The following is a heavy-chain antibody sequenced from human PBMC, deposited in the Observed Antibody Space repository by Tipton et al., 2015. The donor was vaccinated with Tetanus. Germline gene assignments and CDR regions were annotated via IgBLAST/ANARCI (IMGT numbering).Heavy chain of an antibody. J-gene: IGHJ6*02. CDR1: GFTFSSYA. CDR3: AKPNGESRTEYYYYYGRDV. Sequence: SLRLSCAASGFTFSSYAMSWVRQAPGKGLEWVSAISGSGGSTYYADSVKGRFTISRDNSKNTLYLQMNSLRAEDTAVYYCAKPNGESRTEYYYYYGRDVWGQGTTVAVSS. V-gene: IGHV3-23*01. D-gene: IGHD3-10*01. CDR2: ISGSGGST.